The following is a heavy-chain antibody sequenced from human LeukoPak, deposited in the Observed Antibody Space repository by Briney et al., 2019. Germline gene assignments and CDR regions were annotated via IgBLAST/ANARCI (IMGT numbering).Heavy chain of an antibody. CDR1: GGSISSSRYY. J-gene: IGHJ4*02. CDR2: IYYSGST. CDR3: ARARPGGGADY. Sequence: SETLSLTCTVSGGSISSSRYYWGWIRQPPGKGLEWIGSIYYSGSTYYNPSLKSRVTISVDTSKNQFSLKLSSVTAADTAVYYCARARPGGGADYWGQGTLVTVSS. D-gene: IGHD2-8*02. V-gene: IGHV4-39*01.